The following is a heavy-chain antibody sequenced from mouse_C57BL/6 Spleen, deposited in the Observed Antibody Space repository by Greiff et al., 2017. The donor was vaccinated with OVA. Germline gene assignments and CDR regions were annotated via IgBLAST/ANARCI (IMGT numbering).Heavy chain of an antibody. J-gene: IGHJ4*01. D-gene: IGHD1-1*01. CDR1: GYTFTSYW. CDR3: ARGGYGSAYYAMDY. Sequence: QVQLQQPGAELVKPGASVKLSCKASGYTFTSYWMHWVKQRPGRGLEWIGRIDPNSGGTKYNEKFKSKATLTVDKPSSTAYMQLSSLISEDSAVYYCARGGYGSAYYAMDYWGQGTSVTVSS. CDR2: IDPNSGGT. V-gene: IGHV1-72*01.